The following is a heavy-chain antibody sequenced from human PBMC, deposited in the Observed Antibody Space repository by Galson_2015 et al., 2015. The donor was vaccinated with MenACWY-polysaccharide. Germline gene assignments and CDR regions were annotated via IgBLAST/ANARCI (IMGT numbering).Heavy chain of an antibody. J-gene: IGHJ4*02. D-gene: IGHD4-11*01. CDR1: GFTFSSNT. V-gene: IGHV3-48*02. Sequence: SLRLSCAASGFTFSSNTMNWVRQAPGKGLEWVSSISSAGSSIYYADSVKGRFTISRDNAENSLYLQMNSLRDEDTAVYYCARGREDYSRIFDYWGQGTLVTVSS. CDR2: ISSAGSSI. CDR3: ARGREDYSRIFDY.